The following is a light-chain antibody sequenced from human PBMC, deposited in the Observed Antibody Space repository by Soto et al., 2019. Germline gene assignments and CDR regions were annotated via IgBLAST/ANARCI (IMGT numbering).Light chain of an antibody. CDR2: DVS. J-gene: IGLJ1*01. V-gene: IGLV2-14*03. Sequence: QSALTQPASVSGSPGQSITISCTGTSSDVGGYNYVSWYQHHPGKAPNLMIFDVSNRPSGVSNCFSGSKSGNTASLTISGLQPEDEADYYCSSYTTSNTRQIVFGTGTKVTVL. CDR1: SSDVGGYNY. CDR3: SSYTTSNTRQIV.